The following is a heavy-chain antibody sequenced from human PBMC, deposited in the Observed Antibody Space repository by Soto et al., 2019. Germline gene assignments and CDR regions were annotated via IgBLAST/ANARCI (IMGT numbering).Heavy chain of an antibody. CDR3: AREGVGPDY. CDR2: INGGGGTI. J-gene: IGHJ4*02. V-gene: IGHV3-11*01. CDR1: GFTFRDYY. Sequence: PXVSLRLSCAASGFTFRDYYMSWIRQAPGKGLEWISYINGGGGTIYYADSVKGRFTISRDNAKNSLYLQMNSLRAEDTAVYYCAREGVGPDYWGQGTLVTVSS. D-gene: IGHD1-26*01.